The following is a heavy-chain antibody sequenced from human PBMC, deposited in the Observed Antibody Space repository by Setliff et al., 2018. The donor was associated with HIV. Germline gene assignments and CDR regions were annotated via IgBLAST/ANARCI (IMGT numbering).Heavy chain of an antibody. Sequence: ASVKVSCKASGYTFTNFAISWVRQAPGQGLEWMGWISAYNGNTNYAQKLQGRVTMTTDTSTSTAYMELRSLRSDDTAVYYCARGPHSESYSADWNFDLWGRGTLVTVSS. CDR3: ARGPHSESYSADWNFDL. J-gene: IGHJ2*01. D-gene: IGHD1-26*01. CDR2: ISAYNGNT. CDR1: GYTFTNFA. V-gene: IGHV1-18*01.